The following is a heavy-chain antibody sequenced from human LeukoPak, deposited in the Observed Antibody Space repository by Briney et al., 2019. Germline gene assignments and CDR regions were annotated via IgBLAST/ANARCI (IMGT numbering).Heavy chain of an antibody. CDR1: GGSVASTSDY. D-gene: IGHD1-26*01. J-gene: IGHJ4*02. V-gene: IGHV4-39*01. CDR2: ITNSGGT. CDR3: ARQIPSVLGSPDFDY. Sequence: ETLSLTCTVSGGSVASTSDYWGWIRQPPGKGLEWIGSITNSGGTYYNPSLRSRVTISVDTAKNQLSLKLSSVTAADTAVYYCARQIPSVLGSPDFDYWGQGTLVTVSS.